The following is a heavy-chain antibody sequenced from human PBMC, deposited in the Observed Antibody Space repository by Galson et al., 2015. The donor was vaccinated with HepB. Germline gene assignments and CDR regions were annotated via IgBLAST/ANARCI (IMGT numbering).Heavy chain of an antibody. V-gene: IGHV5-51*01. J-gene: IGHJ4*02. Sequence: QSGAEVKKPGESLRISCKASGDSFTNYWISWVRQMPGKGLEWMGIIYPDDSDARYSPSFQGQVTISADESIGTAYLQWSSLKASDTAMYYCARYCSRTSCNQRPFDYWGQGTLVTVSS. CDR2: IYPDDSDA. CDR3: ARYCSRTSCNQRPFDY. D-gene: IGHD2-2*01. CDR1: GDSFTNYW.